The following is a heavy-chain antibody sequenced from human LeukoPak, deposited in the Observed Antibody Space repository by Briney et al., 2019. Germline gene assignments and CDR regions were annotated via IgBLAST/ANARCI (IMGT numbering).Heavy chain of an antibody. J-gene: IGHJ4*02. CDR2: IGSSGSTI. CDR3: AREIFSSSSEGFDY. D-gene: IGHD6-6*01. V-gene: IGHV3-48*03. CDR1: GFTFSSYE. Sequence: SGGSLRLSCAASGFTFSSYEMNWVRQAPGKGLEWVSYIGSSGSTIYYADSVKGRFTISRDNAKNSLYLQMNSLRAEDTAVYYCAREIFSSSSEGFDYWGQGTLVTVSS.